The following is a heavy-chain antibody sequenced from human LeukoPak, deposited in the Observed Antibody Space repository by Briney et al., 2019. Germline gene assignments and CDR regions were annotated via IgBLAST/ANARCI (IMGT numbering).Heavy chain of an antibody. V-gene: IGHV4-30-2*01. J-gene: IGHJ5*02. CDR3: ARGAVYGGSNT. Sequence: EWIGYIYHSGSTYYNPSLKSRVTISVDRSKNQFSLKLSSVTAADTAVYYCARGAVYGGSNTWGQGTLVTVSS. CDR2: IYHSGST. D-gene: IGHD4-23*01.